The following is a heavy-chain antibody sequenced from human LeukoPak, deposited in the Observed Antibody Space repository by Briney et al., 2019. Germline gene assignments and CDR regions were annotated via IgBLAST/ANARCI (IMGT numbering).Heavy chain of an antibody. CDR1: GGSISSGGYS. D-gene: IGHD3-22*01. V-gene: IGHV4-30-2*01. CDR3: ARANIYHYDSSGYYYWPDAFDI. Sequence: SETLSLTCAVSGGSISSGGYSWSWIRQPPGKGLEWIGYIYHSGSTYYNPSLKSRVTISVDRSKNQFSLKLSSVTAADTAVYYCARANIYHYDSSGYYYWPDAFDIWGQGTMVTVSS. J-gene: IGHJ3*02. CDR2: IYHSGST.